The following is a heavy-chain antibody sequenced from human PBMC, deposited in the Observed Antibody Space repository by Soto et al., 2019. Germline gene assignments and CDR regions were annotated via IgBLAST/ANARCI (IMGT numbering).Heavy chain of an antibody. D-gene: IGHD2-15*01. CDR1: GYTFTSYY. J-gene: IGHJ6*02. CDR2: INPSGDST. V-gene: IGHV1-46*01. CDR3: AREWSSPPYYYGMDV. Sequence: ASVKVSCKASGYTFTSYYMHWVRQAPGQGLEWMGIINPSGDSTSYAQKFQGRVTMTRDTSTSTVYMELSSLRSEDTAVYYCAREWSSPPYYYGMDVWGQGTTVTVSS.